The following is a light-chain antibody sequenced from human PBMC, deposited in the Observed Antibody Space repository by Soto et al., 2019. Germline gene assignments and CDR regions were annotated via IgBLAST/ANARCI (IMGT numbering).Light chain of an antibody. J-gene: IGLJ1*01. Sequence: QSALTQPASVSGSPGQSIVIPCTGTSSDVGGWDLVSWYQQQPGKAPKLMIYDVRVRPSGVSSRFSGSKAGNTASLTISGLQAADEGDYYCSSYTNTPSVNYLFEAGTKVTVL. CDR2: DVR. CDR1: SSDVGGWDL. CDR3: SSYTNTPSVNYL. V-gene: IGLV2-14*03.